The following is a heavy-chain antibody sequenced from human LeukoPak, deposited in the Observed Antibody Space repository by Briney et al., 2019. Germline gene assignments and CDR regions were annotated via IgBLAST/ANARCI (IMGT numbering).Heavy chain of an antibody. J-gene: IGHJ4*02. CDR1: GFTFSSYS. CDR2: ISSSSSTI. Sequence: GRSLRLSCAASGFTFSSYSMNWVRQAPGKGLEWVSYISSSSSTIYYADSVKGRFTISRDNAKNSLYLQMNSLRAEDTAVYYCARERYNFDYWGQGTLVTVSS. V-gene: IGHV3-48*01. D-gene: IGHD3-9*01. CDR3: ARERYNFDY.